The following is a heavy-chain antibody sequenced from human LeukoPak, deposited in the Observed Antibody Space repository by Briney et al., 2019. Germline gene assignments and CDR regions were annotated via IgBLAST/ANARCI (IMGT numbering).Heavy chain of an antibody. CDR3: ARYRSVTTGKRFFDY. J-gene: IGHJ4*02. Sequence: GGSLRLSCAASGFTFSSYAMSWVRQAPGKGLEWVSGISGGGGSIHYADSVKGRFTISRDNSMNTLYLQMNSLRGEDTAVYYCARYRSVTTGKRFFDYWGQGTLVTVSS. V-gene: IGHV3-23*01. D-gene: IGHD4-17*01. CDR1: GFTFSSYA. CDR2: ISGGGGSI.